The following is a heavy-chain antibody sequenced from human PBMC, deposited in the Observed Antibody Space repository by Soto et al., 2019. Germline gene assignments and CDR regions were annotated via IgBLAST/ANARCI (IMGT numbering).Heavy chain of an antibody. D-gene: IGHD3-10*01. V-gene: IGHV3-9*01. CDR3: AKGARGSPFYGMDV. Sequence: GGSLRLSCAASGFTFDDYAMHWARQAPGKGLEWVSGISWNSGSIGYADSVKGRFTISRDNAKNSLYLQMNSLRAEDTALYYCAKGARGSPFYGMDVWGQGTTVTVSS. J-gene: IGHJ6*02. CDR2: ISWNSGSI. CDR1: GFTFDDYA.